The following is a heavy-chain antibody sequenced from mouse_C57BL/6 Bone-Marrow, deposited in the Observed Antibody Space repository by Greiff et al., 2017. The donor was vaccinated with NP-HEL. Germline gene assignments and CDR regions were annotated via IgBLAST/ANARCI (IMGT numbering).Heavy chain of an antibody. CDR3: ARQVYYGSPYFDV. Sequence: EVMLVESGGDLVKPGGSLKLSCAASGFTFSSYGMSWVRQTPDKRLEWVATISSGGSYTYYSDSVKGRFTISRDNAKNTLYLQMSSLKSEDTAMYYCARQVYYGSPYFDVWGTGTTVTVSS. V-gene: IGHV5-6*01. D-gene: IGHD1-1*01. CDR2: ISSGGSYT. CDR1: GFTFSSYG. J-gene: IGHJ1*03.